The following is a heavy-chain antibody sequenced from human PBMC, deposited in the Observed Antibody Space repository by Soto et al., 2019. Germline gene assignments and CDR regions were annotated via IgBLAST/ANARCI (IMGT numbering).Heavy chain of an antibody. CDR2: ISGSGGST. D-gene: IGHD3-16*01. CDR1: GFTFSSYA. J-gene: IGHJ4*02. CDR3: AKFGRSETGRDY. Sequence: GSLRLSCAASGFTFSSYAMSWVRQAPGKGLEWVSAISGSGGSTYYADSVKGRFTISRDNSKNTLYLQMNSLRAEDTAVYYCAKFGRSETGRDYWGQGTLVTVSS. V-gene: IGHV3-23*01.